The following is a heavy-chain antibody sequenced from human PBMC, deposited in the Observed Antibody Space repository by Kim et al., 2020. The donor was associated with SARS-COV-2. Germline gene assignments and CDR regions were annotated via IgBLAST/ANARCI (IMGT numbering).Heavy chain of an antibody. Sequence: SETLSLTCTVSGGSISSYYWSWIRQPPGKGLEWIGYIYYSGSTNYNPSLKSRVTISVDTSKNQFSLKLSSVTAADTAVYCCARVDVDCSGGSCYSAISDYWGQGTLVTVSS. D-gene: IGHD2-15*01. CDR3: ARVDVDCSGGSCYSAISDY. CDR1: GGSISSYY. V-gene: IGHV4-59*01. J-gene: IGHJ4*02. CDR2: IYYSGST.